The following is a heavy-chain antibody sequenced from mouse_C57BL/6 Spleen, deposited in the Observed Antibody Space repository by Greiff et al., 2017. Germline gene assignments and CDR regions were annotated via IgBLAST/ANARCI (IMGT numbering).Heavy chain of an antibody. CDR1: GFSLTSYG. CDR2: IWSGGST. Sequence: HVHVNQSGPGLVQPSPSLSITCTASGFSLTSYGVHWVRQSPGKGLEWLGVIWSGGSTASNAAFISRLSISKDNPKSQVFFKMNRLQADDTAIYYGARNNGVFFYAMDYWGQGTSVAVSS. J-gene: IGHJ4*01. CDR3: ARNNGVFFYAMDY. V-gene: IGHV2-2*01.